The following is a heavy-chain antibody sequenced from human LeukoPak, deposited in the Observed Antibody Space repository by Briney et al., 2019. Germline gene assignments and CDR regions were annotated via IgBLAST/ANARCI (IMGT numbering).Heavy chain of an antibody. Sequence: SETLSLTCTVSGGSISSSSYYWGWIRQPPGKGLEWIGSIYYSGSTYYNPSLKSRVTISVDTSKNQFSLKLSSVTAADTAVYYCARHQAGAAAGTLYWGQGTLVTVSS. CDR3: ARHQAGAAAGTLY. CDR1: GGSISSSSYY. J-gene: IGHJ4*02. D-gene: IGHD6-13*01. V-gene: IGHV4-39*01. CDR2: IYYSGST.